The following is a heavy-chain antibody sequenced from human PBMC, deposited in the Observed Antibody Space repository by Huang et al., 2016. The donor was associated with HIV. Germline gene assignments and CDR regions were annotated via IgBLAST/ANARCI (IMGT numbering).Heavy chain of an antibody. CDR2: ISYDGSSK. V-gene: IGHV3-30*18. J-gene: IGHJ4*02. D-gene: IGHD1-26*01. CDR1: GFTFNKFD. CDR3: AKDGRGSGTYYDYFEH. Sequence: QVQLVESGGGVVQPGRSLRLSCAAFGFTFNKFDMHWVRQAPGKGREWVAIISYDGSSKYHADSVKGRVTISRDNSKNTVYLQMNSLRVEDTAVYYCAKDGRGSGTYYDYFEHWGQGTLVTVSS.